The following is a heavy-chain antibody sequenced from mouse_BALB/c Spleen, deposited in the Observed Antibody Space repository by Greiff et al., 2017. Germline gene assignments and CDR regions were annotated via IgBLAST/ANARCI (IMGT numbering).Heavy chain of an antibody. J-gene: IGHJ4*01. CDR2: IYPGSGNT. CDR3: ARGPIYAMDY. CDR1: GYTFTDYY. Sequence: QVQLQQSGAELARPGASVKLSCKASGYTFTDYYINWVKQRTGQGLEWIGEIYPGSGNTYYNEKFKGKATLTADKSSSTAYMQLSSLTSEDSAVYFCARGPIYAMDYWGQGTSVTVSS. V-gene: IGHV1-77*01.